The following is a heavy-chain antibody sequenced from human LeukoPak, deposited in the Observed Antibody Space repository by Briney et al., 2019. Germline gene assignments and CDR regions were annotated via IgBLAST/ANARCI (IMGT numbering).Heavy chain of an antibody. J-gene: IGHJ4*02. Sequence: SETLSLTCTLSGGSISSYYWSWIRQPPGKGLEWIGYIYYSGTTTYNPSLKSRVTISVDTSKNQFSLKLSSVTAADTAVYYCARGVYIAAAQYGYWGQGTLVTASS. CDR2: IYYSGTT. D-gene: IGHD6-13*01. CDR1: GGSISSYY. V-gene: IGHV4-59*01. CDR3: ARGVYIAAAQYGY.